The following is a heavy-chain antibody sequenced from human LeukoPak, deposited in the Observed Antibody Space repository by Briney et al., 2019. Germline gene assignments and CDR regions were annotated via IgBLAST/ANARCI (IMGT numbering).Heavy chain of an antibody. CDR3: ARGLRAYCSSTSCYEGWYFDL. Sequence: GASVKVSCKASGYTFTDYYINWVRQAPGQGLEWMGWMSPDSGDTGYAHKFQGRVTITRNTSITTAYMELRSLTFEDTAVYYCARGLRAYCSSTSCYEGWYFDLWGRGTLVTVSS. J-gene: IGHJ2*01. D-gene: IGHD2-2*01. CDR2: MSPDSGDT. CDR1: GYTFTDYY. V-gene: IGHV1-8*03.